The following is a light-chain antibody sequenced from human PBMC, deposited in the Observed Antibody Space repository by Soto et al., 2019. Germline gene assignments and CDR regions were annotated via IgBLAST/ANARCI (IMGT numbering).Light chain of an antibody. CDR2: AAS. CDR3: QQYNNWS. V-gene: IGKV3-15*01. CDR1: QSVGSN. Sequence: EIVLTQSPGTPSLSPGEXATLSCRASQSVGSNLAWYQQKPGQAPRLLIYAASTRATGIPARFSGSGSGTEFTLTISSLQSEDLAVYYCQQYNNWSFGQGTRLEIK. J-gene: IGKJ5*01.